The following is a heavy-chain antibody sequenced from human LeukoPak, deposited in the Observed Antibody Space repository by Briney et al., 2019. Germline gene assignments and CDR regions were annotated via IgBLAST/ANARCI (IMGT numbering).Heavy chain of an antibody. V-gene: IGHV4-34*01. J-gene: IGHJ4*02. CDR2: INHSGST. CDR3: ARGPRIRVYYYDSSGYYPDGDY. D-gene: IGHD3-22*01. Sequence: SETLSLTCAVYGGSSSGYYWSWIRQPPGKGLEWIGEINHSGSTNYNPSLKSRVTISVDTSKNQFSLKLSSVTAADTAVYYCARGPRIRVYYYDSSGYYPDGDYWGQGTLVTVSS. CDR1: GGSSSGYY.